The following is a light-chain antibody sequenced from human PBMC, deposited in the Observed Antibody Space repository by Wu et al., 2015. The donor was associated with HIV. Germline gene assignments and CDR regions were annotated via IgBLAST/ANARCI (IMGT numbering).Light chain of an antibody. J-gene: IGKJ2*03. Sequence: EIVMTQSPATLSVSPGERATLSCRANQRISTDLAWYQQKPGQTPRLLIFGASFRATGIPDRFSGSGSGTDFTLTISSLEPEDFAVYYCQQYGRSPYSFGQGTKLEIK. V-gene: IGKV3-20*01. CDR1: QRISTD. CDR2: GAS. CDR3: QQYGRSPYS.